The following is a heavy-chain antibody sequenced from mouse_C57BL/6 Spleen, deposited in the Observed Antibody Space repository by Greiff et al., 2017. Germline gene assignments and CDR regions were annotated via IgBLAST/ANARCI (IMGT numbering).Heavy chain of an antibody. Sequence: VQLQQSGAELVRPGASVTLSCKASGYTFTDYEMPWVKQTPVHGLEWIGAIDPETGGTAYNQKFKGKAILTADKSSSTAYMELRSLTSEDSAVYYCTRWDYDVGYFDVWGTGTTVTVSS. J-gene: IGHJ1*03. V-gene: IGHV1-15*01. CDR1: GYTFTDYE. CDR3: TRWDYDVGYFDV. D-gene: IGHD2-4*01. CDR2: IDPETGGT.